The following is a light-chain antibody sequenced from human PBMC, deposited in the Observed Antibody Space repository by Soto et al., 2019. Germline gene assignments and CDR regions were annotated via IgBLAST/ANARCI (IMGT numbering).Light chain of an antibody. CDR2: GAS. J-gene: IGKJ1*01. CDR3: QQYGSSPQT. V-gene: IGKV3-20*01. Sequence: EIVLTQSPGTLSLSPGERATLSCRASQSVSTNYLAWYQQKPGQAPGLLIYGASSRATGIPDRFSGSGSGTDFTLTISRLEPEDFAVYYCQQYGSSPQTFGQGTKVDIK. CDR1: QSVSTNY.